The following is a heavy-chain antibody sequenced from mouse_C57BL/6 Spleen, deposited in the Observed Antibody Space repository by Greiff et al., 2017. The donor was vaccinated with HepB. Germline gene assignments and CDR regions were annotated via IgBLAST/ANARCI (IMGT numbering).Heavy chain of an antibody. V-gene: IGHV1-82*01. D-gene: IGHD1-1*01. Sequence: VQLQQSGPELVKPGASVKISCKASGYAFSSSWMNWVKQRPGKGLEWIGRIYPGDGDTNYNGKFKGKATLTADKSSSTAYMQLSSLTSEDSAVYFCARWTTVVAFAYWGQGTLVTVSA. CDR1: GYAFSSSW. CDR2: IYPGDGDT. CDR3: ARWTTVVAFAY. J-gene: IGHJ3*01.